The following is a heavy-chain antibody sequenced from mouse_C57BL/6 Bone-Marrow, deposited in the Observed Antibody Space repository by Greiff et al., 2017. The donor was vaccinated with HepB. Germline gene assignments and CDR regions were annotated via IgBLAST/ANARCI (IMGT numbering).Heavy chain of an antibody. J-gene: IGHJ2*01. D-gene: IGHD1-1*01. V-gene: IGHV14-4*01. Sequence: EVKLQQSGAELVRPGASVKLSCTASGFNIKDDYMHWVKQRPEQGLEWIGWIDPENGDTEYASKFQGKATITADTSSNTAYLQLSSLTSEDTAVYYCTTTNYYGSSCYFDYWGQGTTLTVSS. CDR3: TTTNYYGSSCYFDY. CDR2: IDPENGDT. CDR1: GFNIKDDY.